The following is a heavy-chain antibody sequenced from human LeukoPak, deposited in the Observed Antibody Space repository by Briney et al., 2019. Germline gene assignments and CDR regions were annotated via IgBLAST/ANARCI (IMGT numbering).Heavy chain of an antibody. J-gene: IGHJ4*02. CDR3: AKEGYVWGSYRGHFDY. CDR2: IRYDGSNK. D-gene: IGHD3-16*02. Sequence: SCKASGYTFTGYYMHWVRQAPGKGLEWVAFIRYDGSNKYYADSVKGRFTISRDNSKNTLYLQMNSLRAEDTAVYYCAKEGYVWGSYRGHFDYWGQGTLATVSS. V-gene: IGHV3-30*02. CDR1: GYTFTGYY.